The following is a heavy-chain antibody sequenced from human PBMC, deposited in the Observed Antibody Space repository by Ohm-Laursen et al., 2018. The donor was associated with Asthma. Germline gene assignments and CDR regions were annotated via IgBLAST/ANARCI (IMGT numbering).Heavy chain of an antibody. J-gene: IGHJ6*02. Sequence: SLRLSCTASGYTFSRYSIHWVRQIPGKGLVWVSRINSDVSDTTYADSVKGRFTISRDNAKNTLYLQMNSLRAEDTAVYFCARDPLRSSGTYWGGNYFSYGMDVWGQGTTVTVSS. V-gene: IGHV3-74*01. CDR3: ARDPLRSSGTYWGGNYFSYGMDV. D-gene: IGHD1-26*01. CDR1: GYTFSRYS. CDR2: INSDVSDT.